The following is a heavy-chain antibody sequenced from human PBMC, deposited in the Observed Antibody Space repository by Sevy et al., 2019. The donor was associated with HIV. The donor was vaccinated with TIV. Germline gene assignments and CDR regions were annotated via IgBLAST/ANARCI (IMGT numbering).Heavy chain of an antibody. J-gene: IGHJ4*02. CDR3: ATAPFTFGGVIVTPHYFDY. CDR1: GYTLTELS. D-gene: IGHD3-16*02. Sequence: ASVKVSCKVSGYTLTELSMHWVRQAPGKGLEWMGGFDPEDGETIYAQKFQGRVTMTDDTSTDTAYMELSSQRSEDTVVYYCATAPFTFGGVIVTPHYFDYWGQGTLVTVSS. CDR2: FDPEDGET. V-gene: IGHV1-24*01.